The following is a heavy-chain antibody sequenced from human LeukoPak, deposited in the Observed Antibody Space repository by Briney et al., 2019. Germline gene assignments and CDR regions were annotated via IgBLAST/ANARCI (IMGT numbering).Heavy chain of an antibody. J-gene: IGHJ6*02. Sequence: GGSLRLSCAASGFTFSSYAMSWVRQAPGKGLEWVSAIRGSGGSTYYADSVKGRFTISRDNSKNTLYLQMNSLRAEDTAVYYCAKPGGLSVYYYYGMDVWGQGTTVTVSS. D-gene: IGHD5/OR15-5a*01. CDR3: AKPGGLSVYYYYGMDV. V-gene: IGHV3-23*01. CDR2: IRGSGGST. CDR1: GFTFSSYA.